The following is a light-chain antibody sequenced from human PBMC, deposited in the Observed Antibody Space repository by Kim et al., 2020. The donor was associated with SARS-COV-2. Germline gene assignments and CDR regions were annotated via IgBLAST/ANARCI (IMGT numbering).Light chain of an antibody. CDR2: AAS. J-gene: IGKJ2*01. V-gene: IGKV1-39*01. Sequence: IQMTQSPSSLSASVGDRVTITCRASQSISNYLNWYQQRPGKAPKVLIYAASILQSGVPSRFSGSGSGTDFTLTISSLQPEEFATYYLQQSYSDFSEYSFGQGTKLEL. CDR3: QQSYSDFSEYS. CDR1: QSISNY.